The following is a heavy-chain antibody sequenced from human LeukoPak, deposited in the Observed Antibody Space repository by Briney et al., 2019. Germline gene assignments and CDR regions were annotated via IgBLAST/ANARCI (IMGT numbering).Heavy chain of an antibody. CDR3: ARDMDYYGSGNYYNSRWFDP. V-gene: IGHV4-4*02. D-gene: IGHD3-10*01. CDR2: IYHSGTT. J-gene: IGHJ5*02. CDR1: GGSISTTNW. Sequence: SGTLSLTCAVSGGSISTTNWWRWARQPPGKGLEWIGEIYHSGTTNYNPSLKSRVTISVDKSKNQFSLQLNSVTPEDTAVYYCARDMDYYGSGNYYNSRWFDPWGQGTLVTVSS.